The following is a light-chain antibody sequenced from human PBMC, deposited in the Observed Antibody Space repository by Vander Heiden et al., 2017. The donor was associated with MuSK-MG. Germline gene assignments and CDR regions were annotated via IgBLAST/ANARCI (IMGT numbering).Light chain of an antibody. CDR3: QQRDYWPIT. CDR2: DAS. CDR1: QSVDTY. J-gene: IGKJ4*01. V-gene: IGKV3-11*01. Sequence: EIVLTQSPATLSLSPGERATLSCRASQSVDTYLAWFQQTPGQAPRLLIYDASTRASGTPARFSGSGSGTDFTLTISSLEPEDFAVFYCQQRDYWPITFGGGTKVX.